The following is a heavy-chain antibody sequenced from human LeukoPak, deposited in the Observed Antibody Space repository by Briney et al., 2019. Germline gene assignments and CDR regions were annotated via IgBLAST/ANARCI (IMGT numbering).Heavy chain of an antibody. CDR3: ARVRLSRTGTQWLRINDY. CDR2: IKQDGSKK. D-gene: IGHD5-12*01. Sequence: GGSLRLSCVASGFPFSSYWMTWVCQAPGKGQEWVANIKQDGSKKSYVDSVKGRFTISRDDSKNSLYLQMNSLKTEDTAVYYCARVRLSRTGTQWLRINDYWGQGTLVTVSS. CDR1: GFPFSSYW. J-gene: IGHJ4*02. V-gene: IGHV3-7*03.